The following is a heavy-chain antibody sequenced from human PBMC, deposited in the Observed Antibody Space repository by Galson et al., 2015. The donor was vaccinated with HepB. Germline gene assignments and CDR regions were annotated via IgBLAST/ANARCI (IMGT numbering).Heavy chain of an antibody. CDR3: ARDLDSMITFGGVIVHYYYYGMDV. J-gene: IGHJ6*02. CDR2: INPNSGGT. CDR1: GYTFTGYY. D-gene: IGHD3-16*02. Sequence: SVKVSCKASGYTFTGYYMHWVRQAPGQGLEWMGWINPNSGGTNYAQKFQGWVTMTRDTSISTAYMELRSLRSDDTAVYYCARDLDSMITFGGVIVHYYYYGMDVWGQGTTVTVSS. V-gene: IGHV1-2*04.